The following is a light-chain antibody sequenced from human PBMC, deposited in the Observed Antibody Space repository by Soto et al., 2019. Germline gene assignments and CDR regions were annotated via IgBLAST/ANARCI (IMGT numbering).Light chain of an antibody. CDR2: DAS. J-gene: IGKJ1*01. V-gene: IGKV1-5*01. CDR3: QQYNTEWT. Sequence: DIQMTQSPSTLSASVGDRVTITCRASQSISSWLAWYQQKPGKAPNLLIYDASSLESGVPSRFSGSGSGTEFTLTISSLQPDDFATYYCQQYNTEWTFGQGTKVEIK. CDR1: QSISSW.